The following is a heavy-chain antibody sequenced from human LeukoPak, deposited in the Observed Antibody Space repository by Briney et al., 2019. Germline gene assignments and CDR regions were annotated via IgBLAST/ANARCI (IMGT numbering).Heavy chain of an antibody. V-gene: IGHV1-18*04. D-gene: IGHD3-22*01. CDR1: GYTFTSYY. CDR3: ARLREMNYYDSSGHDY. J-gene: IGHJ4*02. CDR2: ISAYNGNT. Sequence: ASVKVSCKASGYTFTSYYVHWVRQAPGQGLEWMGWISAYNGNTNYAQKLQGRVTMTTDTSTSTAYMELRSLRSDDTAVYYCARLREMNYYDSSGHDYWGQGTLVTVSS.